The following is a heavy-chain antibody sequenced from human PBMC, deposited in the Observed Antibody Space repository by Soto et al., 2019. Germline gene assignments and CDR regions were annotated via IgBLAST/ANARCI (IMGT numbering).Heavy chain of an antibody. D-gene: IGHD3-16*02. Sequence: QVQLQESGPGLVKSSGTLSLTCAVSSGSISSSSWYSWGRQPPGKGLEWIGEIHHSGTTYCNPAPQSRLSIALDAHSNQFSLRLSSVTAAATAVYYCAGQGDRSYTCNYWGHGTLVTVSS. CDR2: IHHSGTT. CDR1: SGSISSSSW. CDR3: AGQGDRSYTCNY. V-gene: IGHV4-4*02. J-gene: IGHJ4*01.